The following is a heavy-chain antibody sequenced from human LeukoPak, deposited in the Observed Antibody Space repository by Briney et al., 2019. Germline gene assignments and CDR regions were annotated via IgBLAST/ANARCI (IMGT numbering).Heavy chain of an antibody. CDR1: GGSISSYY. V-gene: IGHV4-59*08. CDR3: ARHPQQLSHHYFDY. J-gene: IGHJ4*02. CDR2: IYYSGST. D-gene: IGHD6-13*01. Sequence: SETLSLTCTVSGGSISSYYWSWIRQPPGKGLEWIGYIYYSGSTNYNPSLKSRLTISVDTSKNQFSLNLSSVTAADTAVYYCARHPQQLSHHYFDYWGQGTLVTVSS.